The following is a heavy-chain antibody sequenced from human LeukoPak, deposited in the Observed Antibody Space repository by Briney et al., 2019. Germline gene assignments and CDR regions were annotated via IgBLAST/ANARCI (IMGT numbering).Heavy chain of an antibody. Sequence: SETLSLTCTVSGGSISSGGYYWSWIRQHPGKGLEWIGYIYYTGNTYYNPSLKSRVTISVDTSKNQFSLKLSSLTAADTAVYYCTRVGNYYGSGSSDYWGQGTLVTVSS. J-gene: IGHJ4*02. D-gene: IGHD3-10*01. CDR3: TRVGNYYGSGSSDY. CDR1: GGSISSGGYY. CDR2: IYYTGNT. V-gene: IGHV4-31*03.